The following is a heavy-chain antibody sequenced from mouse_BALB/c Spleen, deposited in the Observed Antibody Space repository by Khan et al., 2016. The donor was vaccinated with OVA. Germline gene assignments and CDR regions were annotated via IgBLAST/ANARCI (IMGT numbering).Heavy chain of an antibody. V-gene: IGHV6-6*02. J-gene: IGHJ2*01. CDR3: WILL. CDR1: GFTFSNYW. CDR2: IQLKSDDYVT. Sequence: EVQLQESGGGLVQPGGSMKLSCVASGFTFSNYWMNWVPPSPEKGLEWVAEIQLKSDDYVTLFALSLKGRCTISRDDSKSSFYLQMNNVRSEDTGIYYCWILLWDQGTTLTVSS.